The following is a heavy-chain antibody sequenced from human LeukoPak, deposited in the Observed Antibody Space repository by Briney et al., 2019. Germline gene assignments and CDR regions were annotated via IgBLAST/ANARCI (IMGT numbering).Heavy chain of an antibody. Sequence: PGRSLRLSCAASGFTFSSYGMHWVRQAPGKGLEWVAVISYDGSNKYYADSVKGRFTISRDNSKNTLYLQMNSLRAEDTAVYYCARVPLYMNAFDIWGQGTMVTVSS. J-gene: IGHJ3*02. CDR2: ISYDGSNK. CDR1: GFTFSSYG. V-gene: IGHV3-30*03. CDR3: ARVPLYMNAFDI.